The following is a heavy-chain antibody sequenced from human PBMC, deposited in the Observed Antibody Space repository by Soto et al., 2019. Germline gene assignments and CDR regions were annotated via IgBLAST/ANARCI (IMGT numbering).Heavy chain of an antibody. J-gene: IGHJ4*02. D-gene: IGHD5-12*01. CDR1: GYTFISYD. CDR2: MNPNRGNT. Sequence: VQLVQSGAEVKKPGASVKVSCKASGYTFISYDINWVRQAPGQGLEWMGWMNPNRGNTDYAQKFQGIVTMTRNTSITTAYMELRSLTSEDTAVYFCVRGLYTGYEWGDHWGQGTLITVSS. CDR3: VRGLYTGYEWGDH. V-gene: IGHV1-8*01.